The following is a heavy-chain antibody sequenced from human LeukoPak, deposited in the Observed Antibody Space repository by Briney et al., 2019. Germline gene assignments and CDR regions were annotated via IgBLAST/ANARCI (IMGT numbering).Heavy chain of an antibody. CDR3: ARGHDRRALDWFGP. V-gene: IGHV4-59*01. D-gene: IGHD3-22*01. CDR2: IYYSGST. J-gene: IGHJ5*02. Sequence: SETLSLTCTVSGGSISSYYWSWIRQPPGKGLEWIGYIYYSGSTNYNPSLKSRVTISVDTSKNQFSLKLSSVTAADTAVYYCARGHDRRALDWFGPWGQGTLVTVSS. CDR1: GGSISSYY.